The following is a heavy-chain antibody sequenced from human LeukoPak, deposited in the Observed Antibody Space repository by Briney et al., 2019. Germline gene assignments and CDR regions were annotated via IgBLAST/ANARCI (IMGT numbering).Heavy chain of an antibody. V-gene: IGHV3-21*01. CDR3: ARDRGEPTEDFDY. D-gene: IGHD3-16*01. CDR1: GFTFSSYS. Sequence: KPGGSLRLSCAASGFTFSSYSMNWVRQAPGKGLEWVSSISSSSSYIYYADSVKGRFTISRDNAKNSLYLQMNSLRAEDTAVYYCARDRGEPTEDFDYWGQGTLVTVSS. J-gene: IGHJ4*02. CDR2: ISSSSSYI.